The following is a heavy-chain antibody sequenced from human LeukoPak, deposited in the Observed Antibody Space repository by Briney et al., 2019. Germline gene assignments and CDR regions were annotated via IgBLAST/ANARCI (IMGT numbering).Heavy chain of an antibody. J-gene: IGHJ4*02. D-gene: IGHD1-26*01. CDR1: GGTFSSYA. V-gene: IGHV1-69*13. CDR2: IIPIFGTA. Sequence: RASVTVSCKASGGTFSSYAISWVRQAPGQGLEWMGGIIPIFGTANYAQKFQGRVTITADESTSTAYMELSSLRSEDTAVYYCARGGRRSGELRTPFDYWGQGTLVTVSS. CDR3: ARGGRRSGELRTPFDY.